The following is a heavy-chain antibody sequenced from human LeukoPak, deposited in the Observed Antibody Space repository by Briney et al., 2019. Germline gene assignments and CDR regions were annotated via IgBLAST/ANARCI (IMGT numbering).Heavy chain of an antibody. V-gene: IGHV1-2*02. D-gene: IGHD3-22*01. CDR2: INPNSGGT. J-gene: IGHJ4*02. Sequence: GASVKVSCKASGYTFTGYYMHWVRQAPGQGLEWMGWINPNSGGTNYAQKFQGRVTMTRDTSISTAYMELSRLRSDDTAVYYCARDIRGGYYYDSSGYPDYWGQGTLVTVPS. CDR1: GYTFTGYY. CDR3: ARDIRGGYYYDSSGYPDY.